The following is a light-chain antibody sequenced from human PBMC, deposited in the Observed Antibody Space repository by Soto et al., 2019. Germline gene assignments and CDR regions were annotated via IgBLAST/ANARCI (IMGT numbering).Light chain of an antibody. CDR2: EVS. CDR1: SRVVGSYNL. CDR3: CSYAGSSFYV. V-gene: IGLV2-23*02. J-gene: IGLJ1*01. Sequence: QSVLAQPASVSGSPGQSITISCTGTSRVVGSYNLVSWYQQHPGKAPKLMIYEVSKRPSGVSNRFSGSKSGNTASLTISGLQAEDEADYYCCSYAGSSFYVFGTGTKVTVL.